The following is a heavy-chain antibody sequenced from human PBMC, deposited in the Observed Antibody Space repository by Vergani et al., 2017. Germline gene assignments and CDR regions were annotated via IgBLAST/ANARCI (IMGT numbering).Heavy chain of an antibody. CDR2: IYSPGRT. V-gene: IGHV4-31*03. Sequence: QVQLQESGPGLVKPSQTLSLTCSVSGDSISSGVYYWNWIRQHPGKGLEWIGYIYSPGRTHHNPSLRRRINMSVDTSKNQFSLKLNSVTAADTAMYYCARMGGYDEGDAFRIGYFDSWGPGILVTVSS. CDR3: ARMGGYDEGDAFRIGYFDS. CDR1: GDSISSGVYY. J-gene: IGHJ4*02. D-gene: IGHD3-22*01.